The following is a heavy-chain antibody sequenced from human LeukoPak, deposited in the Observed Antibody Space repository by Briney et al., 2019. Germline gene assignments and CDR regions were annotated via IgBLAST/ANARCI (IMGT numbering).Heavy chain of an antibody. CDR3: ARSYRSSGWYYYYYYYGMDV. CDR2: TYYRSKWYN. J-gene: IGHJ6*02. CDR1: GDSVSSNSAA. V-gene: IGHV6-1*01. D-gene: IGHD6-19*01. Sequence: SQTLSLTCAISGDSVSSNSAAWNWIRQSPSRGLEWLGRTYYRSKWYNDYAVSVKSRITIIPDTSKNQFSLQLNSVTPEDTAVYYCARSYRSSGWYYYYYYYGMDVWGQGTTVTVSS.